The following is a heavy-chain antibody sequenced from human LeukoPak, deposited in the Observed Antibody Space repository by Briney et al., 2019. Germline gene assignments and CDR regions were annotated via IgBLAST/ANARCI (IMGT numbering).Heavy chain of an antibody. J-gene: IGHJ4*02. CDR1: GFTFSVYW. Sequence: GGSLRLSCAVSGFTFSVYWMSWVRQAPGKGLEWVANIKQDGSEKYYMDSVKGRFTISRDNAKNSLYLQMNSLRAEDTAVYYCARYYDSAGYYVGRFDYWGQGTLVTVSS. D-gene: IGHD3-22*01. V-gene: IGHV3-7*01. CDR3: ARYYDSAGYYVGRFDY. CDR2: IKQDGSEK.